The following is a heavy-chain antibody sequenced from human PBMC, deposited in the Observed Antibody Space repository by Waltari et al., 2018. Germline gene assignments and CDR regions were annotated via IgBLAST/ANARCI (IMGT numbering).Heavy chain of an antibody. CDR2: ISSSSSYI. CDR1: GFTFRRHS. Sequence: EVQLVESGGGLVQPGGSLRLSCAASGFTFRRHSMNRVRPAPGKGLEWVSSISSSSSYIYYADSVKGRFTISRDNAKNSLYLQMNSLRAEDTAVYYCARDFEHIVVVMDAFDIWGQGTMVTVSS. D-gene: IGHD2-21*01. V-gene: IGHV3-21*01. J-gene: IGHJ3*02. CDR3: ARDFEHIVVVMDAFDI.